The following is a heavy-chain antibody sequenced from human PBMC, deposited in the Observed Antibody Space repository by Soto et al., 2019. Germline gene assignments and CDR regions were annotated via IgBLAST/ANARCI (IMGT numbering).Heavy chain of an antibody. CDR2: IWYDGSNK. CDR3: ARAYCSGGSCYSGKYYYGMDV. Sequence: GGSLRLSCAAYGFTFSSDGMHWVRQAPGKGLEWVAVIWYDGSNKYYADSVKGRFTISRDNSKNTLYLQMNSLRAEDTAVYYCARAYCSGGSCYSGKYYYGMDVWGQGT. J-gene: IGHJ6*02. D-gene: IGHD2-15*01. V-gene: IGHV3-33*01. CDR1: GFTFSSDG.